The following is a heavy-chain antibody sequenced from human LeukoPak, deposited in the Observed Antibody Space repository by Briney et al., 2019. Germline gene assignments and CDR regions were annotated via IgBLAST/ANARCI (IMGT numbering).Heavy chain of an antibody. CDR3: ARHDAMTHTAAGTNFQH. CDR1: GGSISSGDYY. D-gene: IGHD6-13*01. Sequence: SETLSLTCTVSGGSISSGDYYWSWIRQPPGKGLEWIGYIYYSGSTYYNPSLKSRVTISVDTSKNQFSLKLSSVTAADTAVYYCARHDAMTHTAAGTNFQHWGQGTLVTVSS. CDR2: IYYSGST. V-gene: IGHV4-30-4*01. J-gene: IGHJ1*01.